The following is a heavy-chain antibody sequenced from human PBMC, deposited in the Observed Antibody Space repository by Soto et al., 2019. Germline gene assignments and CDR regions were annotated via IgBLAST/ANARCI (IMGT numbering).Heavy chain of an antibody. J-gene: IGHJ4*02. CDR1: GFTFSSYT. Sequence: GGSLRLSCAGSGFTFSSYTMDWVRQAPGKRLQWVSSISITSSYIYYADSVKGRFAISRDNARNSLYLQMNSLRAEDTAVYYCARGAIRGYSYDYSDYWGQGTLVTVSS. CDR2: ISITSSYI. CDR3: ARGAIRGYSYDYSDY. V-gene: IGHV3-21*01. D-gene: IGHD5-18*01.